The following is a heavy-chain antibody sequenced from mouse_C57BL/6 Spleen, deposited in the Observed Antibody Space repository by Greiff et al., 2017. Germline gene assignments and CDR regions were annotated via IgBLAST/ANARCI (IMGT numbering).Heavy chain of an antibody. CDR2: IYPGDGGT. D-gene: IGHD1-1*01. Sequence: QVQLQQSGPELVKPGASVKISCKASGYAFSSSWMNWVKQRPGKGLEWIGRIYPGDGGTNYNGKFKGKATLTADKSSITAYMQLSSLTSEDSSVYFCARDYYGSSIDYWGQGTILTVSS. CDR3: ARDYYGSSIDY. J-gene: IGHJ2*01. CDR1: GYAFSSSW. V-gene: IGHV1-82*01.